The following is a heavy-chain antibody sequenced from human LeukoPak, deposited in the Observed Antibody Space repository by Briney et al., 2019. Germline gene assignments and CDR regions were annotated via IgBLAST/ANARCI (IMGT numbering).Heavy chain of an antibody. CDR1: GXVFSGSR. J-gene: IGHJ4*02. CDR2: IRNKANSYAT. CDR3: TRPYGD. Sequence: QPGGSLKLSFAASGXVFSGSRMHWVRQAPGKGLEWVGHIRNKANSYATAYAASVKGRFTISRDDSKNTAYLQMNSLKIEDTAVYYCTRPYGDWGQGTLVTVSS. D-gene: IGHD4/OR15-4a*01. V-gene: IGHV3-73*01.